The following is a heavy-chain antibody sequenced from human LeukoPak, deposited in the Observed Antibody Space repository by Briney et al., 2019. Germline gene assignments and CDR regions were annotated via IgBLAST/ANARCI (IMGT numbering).Heavy chain of an antibody. CDR1: GGSISSYY. CDR3: ARGVPYYYDSSGYYSSAFDI. CDR2: IYYSGST. V-gene: IGHV4-59*01. D-gene: IGHD3-22*01. Sequence: SETLSLTCTVSGGSISSYYWSWIRQPPGKGREWIGYIYYSGSTNYNPSLKSRVTISVDKSKNQFSLKLSSVTAADTAVYYCARGVPYYYDSSGYYSSAFDIWGQGTMVTVSS. J-gene: IGHJ3*02.